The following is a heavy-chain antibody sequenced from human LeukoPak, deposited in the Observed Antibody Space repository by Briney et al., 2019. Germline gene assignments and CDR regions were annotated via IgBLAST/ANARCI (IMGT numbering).Heavy chain of an antibody. J-gene: IGHJ4*02. Sequence: PSETLSLTCTVSGGSISSYYCSSIRQPPGKGLEWIGYIYYSGSTNYNPSLKSRVTISVDTSKNQFSLKLSSVTAADTAVYYCARAYYETLFDYWGQGALVTVSS. CDR1: GGSISSYY. D-gene: IGHD3-22*01. CDR3: ARAYYETLFDY. V-gene: IGHV4-59*01. CDR2: IYYSGST.